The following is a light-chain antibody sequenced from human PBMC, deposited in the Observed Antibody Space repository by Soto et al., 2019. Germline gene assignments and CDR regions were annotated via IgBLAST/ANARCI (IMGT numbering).Light chain of an antibody. J-gene: IGLJ7*01. Sequence: QSALTQPASVSGSPGQSITISCTPTSSDLDPYNYVSWYQQFPGKAPKLILYGVSHRPSGVSNRFSGSKFGNTVSLTISGLQAEDEADYFCCSYRSTTAIVFGGGTQLTVL. CDR2: GVS. CDR3: CSYRSTTAIV. CDR1: SSDLDPYNY. V-gene: IGLV2-14*01.